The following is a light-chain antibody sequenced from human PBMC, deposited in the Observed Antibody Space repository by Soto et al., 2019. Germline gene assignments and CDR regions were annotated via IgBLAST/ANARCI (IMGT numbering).Light chain of an antibody. J-gene: IGKJ5*01. CDR2: DAS. CDR1: QSVNSY. V-gene: IGKV3-11*01. CDR3: QQRTNWPSST. Sequence: EIVLTQSPATLSLSPGERATLSCRASQSVNSYLAWYQHKPGQAPRLLIHDASNRATGIPARFSGSGSGTDFTLSISSLEPEDFAGYYGQQRTNWPSSTFGQGTRLEIK.